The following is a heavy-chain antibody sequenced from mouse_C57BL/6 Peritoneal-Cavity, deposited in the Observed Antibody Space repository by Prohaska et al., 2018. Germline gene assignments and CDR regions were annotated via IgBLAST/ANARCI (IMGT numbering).Heavy chain of an antibody. CDR3: ARGRVDKYYLDY. V-gene: IGHV2-2*01. J-gene: IGHJ2*01. CDR2: IWSGGST. D-gene: IGHD1-1*01. Sequence: VKGLEWLGVIWSGGSTEYNAAFISRLRLSKDNSNSQVSFKMNRLQTDETDIYYCARGRVDKYYLDYWGQGTTLTVSS.